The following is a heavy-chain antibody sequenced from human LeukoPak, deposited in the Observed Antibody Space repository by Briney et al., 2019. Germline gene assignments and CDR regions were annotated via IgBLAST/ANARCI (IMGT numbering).Heavy chain of an antibody. D-gene: IGHD3-10*01. CDR3: AKTLYGSGSYYY. CDR2: IGDSGGST. Sequence: GGSLRPSCAASGFTFSNYAISWVRQAPGKGLEWVSTIGDSGGSTYYADSVKGRFTISRDNSKNTLYLQMNSLRAEDTAVYYCAKTLYGSGSYYYWGQGTLVTVSS. V-gene: IGHV3-23*01. J-gene: IGHJ4*02. CDR1: GFTFSNYA.